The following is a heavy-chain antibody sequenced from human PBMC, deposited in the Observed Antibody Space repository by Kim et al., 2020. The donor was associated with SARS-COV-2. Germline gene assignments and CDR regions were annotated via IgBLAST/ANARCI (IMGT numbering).Heavy chain of an antibody. Sequence: DSVKGRFTIARDNSKNTLYLQMNSLRAEDTAVYYCARTKSHSSGWISFDYWGQGTLVTVSS. V-gene: IGHV3-30*07. CDR3: ARTKSHSSGWISFDY. D-gene: IGHD6-19*01. J-gene: IGHJ4*02.